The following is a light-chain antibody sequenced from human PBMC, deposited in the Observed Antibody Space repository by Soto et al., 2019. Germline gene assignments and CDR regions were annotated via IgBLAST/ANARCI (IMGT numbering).Light chain of an antibody. J-gene: IGKJ1*01. V-gene: IGKV1-5*03. CDR3: QLYNSPPWT. Sequence: DIQMTQSPSTLSASVGDRVTITCRASQRISSWLAWYQQRPGKVPRLLIYKASTLESGVPSRFSGSGSGTEFTLTISSLQPDDFATYSDQLYNSPPWTFGQGTKVEVK. CDR2: KAS. CDR1: QRISSW.